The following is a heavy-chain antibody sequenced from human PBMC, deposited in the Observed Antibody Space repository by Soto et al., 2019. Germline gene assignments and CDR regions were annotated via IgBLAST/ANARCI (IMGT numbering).Heavy chain of an antibody. CDR1: GYTFTSYD. J-gene: IGHJ6*02. D-gene: IGHD1-26*01. Sequence: QVQLVQSGAEVKKPGASVKVSCKASGYTFTSYDINWVRQATGQGLEWMGWMHPNSGNSGCAQKFQGRVTMTKNTSITTAYMELNSLTFEDTAVYYCARVGYYGMDVWGQGTTVTVS. CDR3: ARVGYYGMDV. V-gene: IGHV1-8*01. CDR2: MHPNSGNS.